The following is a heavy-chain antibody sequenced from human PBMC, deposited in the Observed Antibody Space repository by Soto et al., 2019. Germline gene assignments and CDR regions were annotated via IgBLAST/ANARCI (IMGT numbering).Heavy chain of an antibody. CDR3: AKDRVYDSSGPDY. D-gene: IGHD3-22*01. V-gene: IGHV3-30*18. Sequence: GGSLRLSCAASGFTFSSYGMHWVRQAPGKGLEWVAVISYDGSNTYYADSVKGRFTISRDNSKNTLYLQMNSLRAEDTAVYYCAKDRVYDSSGPDYWGQGTLVTVSS. CDR1: GFTFSSYG. J-gene: IGHJ4*02. CDR2: ISYDGSNT.